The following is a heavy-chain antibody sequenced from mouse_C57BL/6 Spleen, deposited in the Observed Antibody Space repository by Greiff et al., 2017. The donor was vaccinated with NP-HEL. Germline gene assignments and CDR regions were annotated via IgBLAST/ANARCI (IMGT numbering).Heavy chain of an antibody. CDR3: ARRDYYGSSYAWFAY. CDR2: ITPSNGGT. Sequence: QVQLQQPGTELVKPGASVKLSCKASGYTFTSYWLHWVKQRPGQGLEWIGNITPSNGGTNYNEKFKSKATLTVDKSSSTAYMQLSSLTAEDSAVYYCARRDYYGSSYAWFAYWGQGTLVTVSA. J-gene: IGHJ3*01. CDR1: GYTFTSYW. D-gene: IGHD1-1*01. V-gene: IGHV1-53*01.